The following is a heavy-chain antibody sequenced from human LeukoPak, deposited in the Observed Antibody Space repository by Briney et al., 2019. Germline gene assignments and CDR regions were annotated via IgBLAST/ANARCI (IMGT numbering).Heavy chain of an antibody. Sequence: PGGSLRLSCAASGFTFSSYAMHWVRQAPGKGLEWVAVISYDGSNKYYADSVKGRFTISRDNSKNTLYLQMNSLRAEDTAVYYCARDYYDSVGDAFDIWGQGTMVTVSS. J-gene: IGHJ3*02. V-gene: IGHV3-30-3*01. CDR2: ISYDGSNK. D-gene: IGHD3-22*01. CDR3: ARDYYDSVGDAFDI. CDR1: GFTFSSYA.